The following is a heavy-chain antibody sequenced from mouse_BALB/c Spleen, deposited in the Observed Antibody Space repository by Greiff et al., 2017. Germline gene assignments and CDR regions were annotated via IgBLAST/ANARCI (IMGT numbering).Heavy chain of an antibody. CDR3: ARAGNYEDYAMDY. CDR2: INPYNDGT. CDR1: GYTFTSYV. V-gene: IGHV1-14*01. D-gene: IGHD2-1*01. Sequence: VQLQQSGPELVKPGASVKMSCKASGYTFTSYVMHWVKQKPGQGLEWIGYINPYNDGTKYNEKFKGKATLTSDKSSSTAYMELSSLTSEDSAVYYCARAGNYEDYAMDYWGQGTSVTVSS. J-gene: IGHJ4*01.